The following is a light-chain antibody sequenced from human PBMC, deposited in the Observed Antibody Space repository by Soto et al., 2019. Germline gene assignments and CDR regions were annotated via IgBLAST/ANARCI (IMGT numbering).Light chain of an antibody. CDR1: SSDVGGYDH. V-gene: IGLV2-14*03. Sequence: QLVLTQPASGSGSPGQSITISCTGTSSDVGGYDHVSWYQQHPGKAPKLIIYDVTVRPSGISRRFSGSKSDNTASLAVSGLQPEDEADYYCSSYTNKDTLLFGGGTKVTVL. CDR3: SSYTNKDTLL. J-gene: IGLJ3*02. CDR2: DVT.